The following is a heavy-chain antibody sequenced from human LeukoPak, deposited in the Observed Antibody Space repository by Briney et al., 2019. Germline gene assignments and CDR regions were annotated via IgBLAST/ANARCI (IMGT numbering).Heavy chain of an antibody. Sequence: SETLSLTCAVSGYSISSGYYWGWIRQPPGQGLEWFGSIYHSGSTYYNPSLKSRVTISVDTSKNQFSLKLSSVTAADTAVYYCARTKFLEWALYYFDYWGQGTLVTVSS. CDR1: GYSISSGYY. CDR2: IYHSGST. D-gene: IGHD3-3*01. CDR3: ARTKFLEWALYYFDY. J-gene: IGHJ4*02. V-gene: IGHV4-38-2*01.